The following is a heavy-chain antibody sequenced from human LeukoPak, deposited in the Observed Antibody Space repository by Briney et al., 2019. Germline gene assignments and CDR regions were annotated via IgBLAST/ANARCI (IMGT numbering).Heavy chain of an antibody. CDR3: ARAGRFLVKDAFDI. D-gene: IGHD3-3*01. CDR2: IYYSGST. J-gene: IGHJ3*02. Sequence: PSQTLSLTCTVSGGSISSGDYYWSWIRQPPGKGLEWIGYIYYSGSTYYNPSLKSRVTISADTSKNQFSLKLSSVTAADTAVYYCARAGRFLVKDAFDIWGQGTMVTVSS. V-gene: IGHV4-30-4*01. CDR1: GGSISSGDYY.